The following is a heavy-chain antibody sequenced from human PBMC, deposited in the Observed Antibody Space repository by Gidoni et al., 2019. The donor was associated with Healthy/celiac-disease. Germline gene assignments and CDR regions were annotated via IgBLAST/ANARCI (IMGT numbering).Heavy chain of an antibody. J-gene: IGHJ6*02. D-gene: IGHD3-9*01. CDR3: ARENYDILTGIYYYYYGMDV. CDR1: GFTFSSYA. CDR2: ISYDGSNK. Sequence: QVQLVESGGGVVQPARSLRLSCAASGFTFSSYAMHWVRQAPGKGLEWVAVISYDGSNKYYADSVKGRFTISRDNSKNTLYLQMNSLRAEDTAVYYCARENYDILTGIYYYYYGMDVWGQGTTVTVSS. V-gene: IGHV3-30-3*01.